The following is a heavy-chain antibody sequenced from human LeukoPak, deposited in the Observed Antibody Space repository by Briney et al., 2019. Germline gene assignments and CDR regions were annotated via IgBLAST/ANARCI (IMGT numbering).Heavy chain of an antibody. CDR2: IITIFGTA. CDR3: ARANVQQLGDGIQPERFDL. CDR1: GGTFSSYA. D-gene: IGHD6-13*01. Sequence: SVNPSCTASGGTFSSYAISWVRQAPEEGLEWRGGIITIFGTASNEQKFEGRGTVTAYKATSTAYMELSSSRSEDTAVYYCARANVQQLGDGIQPERFDLWGQGTLVIVSS. J-gene: IGHJ5*02. V-gene: IGHV1-69*06.